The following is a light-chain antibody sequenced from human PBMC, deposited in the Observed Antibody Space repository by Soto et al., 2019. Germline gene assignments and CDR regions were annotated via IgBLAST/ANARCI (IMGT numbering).Light chain of an antibody. V-gene: IGKV3-15*01. CDR2: RAS. J-gene: IGKJ5*01. CDR1: QSLRSN. CDR3: QQYNNWPFS. Sequence: IVMPQSPATLSVSPGERATLSCRASQSLRSNLAWYQQKPGQAPRLLIFRASTRATGIPARFSGSGSGTEFTLTISRLQSEDFAVYYCQQYNNWPFSFGQGTRLEIK.